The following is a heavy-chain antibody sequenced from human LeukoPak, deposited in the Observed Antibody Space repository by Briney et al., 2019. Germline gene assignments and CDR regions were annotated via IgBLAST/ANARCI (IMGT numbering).Heavy chain of an antibody. V-gene: IGHV4-39*01. Sequence: PSETLSLSRTDSGGSISSSSKYWGWIRQPPGKGLEWIGSIYYSGSNYYNPSLKSRVTISVDSSKNQFSLKLSSVTAADTAVYYCASVDTSGSYDWRQRSLVTVSS. CDR3: ASVDTSGSYD. CDR1: GGSISSSSKY. CDR2: IYYSGSN. J-gene: IGHJ4*02. D-gene: IGHD6-19*01.